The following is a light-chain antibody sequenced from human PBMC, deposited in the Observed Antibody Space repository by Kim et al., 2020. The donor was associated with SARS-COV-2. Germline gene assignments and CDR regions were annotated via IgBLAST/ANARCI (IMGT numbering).Light chain of an antibody. J-gene: IGKJ4*01. CDR2: AAS. CDR1: QSVSSY. V-gene: IGKV3-11*01. Sequence: LSPGKRATLSCRASQSVSSYLAWYQQKPGQAPRLLIYAASNRATGIPARFSGSGSGTDFTLTIGSLEPEDFAVYYCQQRGNWPLTFGGGTKVDIK. CDR3: QQRGNWPLT.